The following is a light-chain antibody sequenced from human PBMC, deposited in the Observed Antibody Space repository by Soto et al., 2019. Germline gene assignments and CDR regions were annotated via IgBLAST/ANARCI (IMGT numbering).Light chain of an antibody. J-gene: IGLJ1*01. V-gene: IGLV2-23*02. CDR2: EVS. CDR1: SCDVGNYNL. Sequence: QSALTQPASVSGSPGQSITISCTGTSCDVGNYNLVSWYQQHPGKAPKLMIYEVSKRPSGVSNRFSGSKSGSTASLSISGLQAVDEADYYCCSYAGSSSYVFGTGTKVTVL. CDR3: CSYAGSSSYV.